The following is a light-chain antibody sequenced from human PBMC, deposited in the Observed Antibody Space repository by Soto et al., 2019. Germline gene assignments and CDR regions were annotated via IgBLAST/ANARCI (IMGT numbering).Light chain of an antibody. Sequence: EIVLTQSPGTLSLSPGERATLSCRASQTISISYLAWYQQQPGQAPRLLIYGTSTRATGIPDQFSGSGSGTDFTLTISKLEAGDFAVYYCQQYGGSSWTFGQGTKVEIK. CDR3: QQYGGSSWT. V-gene: IGKV3-20*01. CDR1: QTISISY. J-gene: IGKJ1*01. CDR2: GTS.